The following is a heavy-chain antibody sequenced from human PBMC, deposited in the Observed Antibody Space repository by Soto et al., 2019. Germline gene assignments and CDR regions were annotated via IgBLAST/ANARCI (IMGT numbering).Heavy chain of an antibody. CDR1: GDSISSHY. Sequence: QVQLQESGPGLVKPSETLSLTCTVSGDSISSHYWSWIRQPPGKGLEWIGYISYTGSTNYNPSLKSRVTMSLDTTKKHFSLSLTSVTAADTALYYCARIPQGYFDYGGQGLLVTVSS. CDR2: ISYTGST. J-gene: IGHJ4*02. D-gene: IGHD2-21*01. V-gene: IGHV4-59*11. CDR3: ARIPQGYFDY.